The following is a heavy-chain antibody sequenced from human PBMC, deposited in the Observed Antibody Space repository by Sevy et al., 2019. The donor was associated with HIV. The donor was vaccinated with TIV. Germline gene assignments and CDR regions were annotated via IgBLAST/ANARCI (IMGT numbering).Heavy chain of an antibody. CDR3: AREGCTRPHDY. J-gene: IGHJ4*02. CDR2: LSFGCGKI. D-gene: IGHD2-8*01. Sequence: GGSLRLSCAASGFAFYDYSMSWIRQAPGKGLEWVATLSFGCGKIKYADSVKGRFTISRDNSKNSFYLQMDNLRVEDTALYYGAREGCTRPHDYWGQGTRVSVSS. CDR1: GFAFYDYS. V-gene: IGHV3-23*01.